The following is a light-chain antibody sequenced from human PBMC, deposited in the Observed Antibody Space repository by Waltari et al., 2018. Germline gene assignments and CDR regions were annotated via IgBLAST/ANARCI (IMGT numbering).Light chain of an antibody. CDR3: VLYMGSGISV. J-gene: IGLJ3*02. CDR1: SGSVSTSYY. CDR2: STS. Sequence: QTVVTQEPSFSVSPGGTVTLTCGLDSGSVSTSYYPSWYQQTPGQAPRPLIYSTSTRSSGVPDRFSGSILGNRAALTIPGAQADDESDYYCVLYMGSGISVFGGGTKLTVL. V-gene: IGLV8-61*01.